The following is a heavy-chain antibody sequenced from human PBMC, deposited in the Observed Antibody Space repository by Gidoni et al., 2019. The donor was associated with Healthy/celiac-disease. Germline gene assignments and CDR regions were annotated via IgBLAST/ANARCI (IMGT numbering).Heavy chain of an antibody. Sequence: QVQLQESGPGLVKPSQTLSLTCTVSGGSISSGSYYWSWIRQPAGKGLELIGRIYTSGSTNYNPSLKSRVTISVDTSKNQFSLKLSSVTAADTAVYYCARRASDCSGGSCYDAFDIWGQGTMVTVSS. CDR1: GGSISSGSYY. J-gene: IGHJ3*02. D-gene: IGHD2-15*01. CDR2: IYTSGST. V-gene: IGHV4-61*02. CDR3: ARRASDCSGGSCYDAFDI.